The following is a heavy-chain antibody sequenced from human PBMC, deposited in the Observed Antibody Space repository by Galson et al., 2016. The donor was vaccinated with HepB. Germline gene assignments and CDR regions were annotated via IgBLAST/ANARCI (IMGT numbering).Heavy chain of an antibody. CDR1: GFTFSSYA. V-gene: IGHV3-30-3*01. Sequence: SLRLSCAASGFTFSSYAMHWVRRAPGKGPEWVAGISYDGSKKYYADSVQGRFTISRDNSKNTLYLQMNSLRVEDTAMYYCARESARTFYYDSSGYRWAFDIWGQGTMVTVSS. D-gene: IGHD3-22*01. J-gene: IGHJ3*02. CDR2: ISYDGSKK. CDR3: ARESARTFYYDSSGYRWAFDI.